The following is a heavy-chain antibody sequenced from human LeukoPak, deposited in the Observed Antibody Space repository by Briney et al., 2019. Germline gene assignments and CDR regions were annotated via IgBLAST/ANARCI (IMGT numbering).Heavy chain of an antibody. V-gene: IGHV1-3*01. Sequence: GASVKVSCKASGYTFTSYAMHWVRQAPGQRLEWMGWINAGNGNTKYSQKFQGRVTITRDTSASTAYIELSSLRSEDTAVYYCARDADGYNSSPASPWGQGTLVTVSS. D-gene: IGHD5-24*01. CDR1: GYTFTSYA. CDR2: INAGNGNT. CDR3: ARDADGYNSSPASP. J-gene: IGHJ4*02.